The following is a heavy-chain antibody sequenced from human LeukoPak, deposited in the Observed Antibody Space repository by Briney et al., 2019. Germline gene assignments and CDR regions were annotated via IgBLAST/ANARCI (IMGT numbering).Heavy chain of an antibody. Sequence: SETLSLTCTVSGGSISSYYWSWIRQPPGKGLEWIGYIYYSGSTNYNPSLKSRVTISVDTSKNQFSLKLSSVTAADTAVYYCARRQRSGITMVRGVSFDYWGQGTLVTVSS. CDR3: ARRQRSGITMVRGVSFDY. J-gene: IGHJ4*02. V-gene: IGHV4-59*12. D-gene: IGHD3-10*01. CDR1: GGSISSYY. CDR2: IYYSGST.